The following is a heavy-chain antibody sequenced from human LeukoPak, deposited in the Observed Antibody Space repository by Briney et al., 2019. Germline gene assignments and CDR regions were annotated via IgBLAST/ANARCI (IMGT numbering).Heavy chain of an antibody. CDR1: GFIFSSYA. CDR3: ARVEEEGGNSGRVAFDI. Sequence: GRSLRLSCAASGFIFSSYAMHWVRQAPGKGLEWVAVISYDGSNKYYADSVKGRFTISRDNSKNTLYLQMNSLRAEDTAVYYCARVEEEGGNSGRVAFDIWGQGTMVTVSS. D-gene: IGHD4-23*01. V-gene: IGHV3-30-3*01. CDR2: ISYDGSNK. J-gene: IGHJ3*02.